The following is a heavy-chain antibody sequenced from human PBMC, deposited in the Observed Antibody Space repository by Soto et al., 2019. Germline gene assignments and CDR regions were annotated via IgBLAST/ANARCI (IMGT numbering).Heavy chain of an antibody. Sequence: GSVKVSFKASRYPFTSYGMSLVRQAPGQGLEWMGWISAYNGNTNYAQKLQGGVTMTTDTSTSTAYMELRSLRSDDTAVYYCARVDCSSTSCYRAGDYWGQGTMVTVSS. V-gene: IGHV1-18*04. D-gene: IGHD2-2*02. CDR1: RYPFTSYG. J-gene: IGHJ4*02. CDR3: ARVDCSSTSCYRAGDY. CDR2: ISAYNGNT.